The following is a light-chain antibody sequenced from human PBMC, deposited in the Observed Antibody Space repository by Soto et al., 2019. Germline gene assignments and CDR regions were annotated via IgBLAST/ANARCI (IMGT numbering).Light chain of an antibody. CDR1: QSVTTR. V-gene: IGKV3-20*01. CDR2: GAS. CDR3: QQYGETPWT. Sequence: IVSTQSPGTLSLSPGERVTLSSRASQSVTTRLAWYQHKPGQAARLLISGASIRATGVPFRFSGSWAGTDSTPTISRLEPEDFAVYYCQQYGETPWTFGQGTKVDIK. J-gene: IGKJ1*01.